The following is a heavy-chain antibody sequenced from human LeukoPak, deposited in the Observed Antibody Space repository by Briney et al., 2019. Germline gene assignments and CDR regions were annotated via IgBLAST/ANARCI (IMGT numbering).Heavy chain of an antibody. J-gene: IGHJ6*03. V-gene: IGHV3-30*04. CDR2: ISYDGSNK. CDR1: GFTFSSYA. CDR3: AGGAAIFVDYYMDV. Sequence: GRSLRLSCAASGFTFSSYAMHWVRQAPGKGLEWVAVISYDGSNKYYADSVKGRFTISRDNAKNSLYLQMNSLRAEDTAVYYCAGGAAIFVDYYMDVWGKGTTVTVSS. D-gene: IGHD3-3*01.